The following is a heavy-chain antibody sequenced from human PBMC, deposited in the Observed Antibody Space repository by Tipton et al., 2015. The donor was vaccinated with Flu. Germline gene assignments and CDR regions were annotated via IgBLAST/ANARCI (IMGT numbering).Heavy chain of an antibody. CDR3: ARGDDYSKRRWFAP. CDR1: GYSFTDYW. Sequence: QLVQSGAEVKKSGESLKISCKGSGYSFTDYWIGWVRQLPGKGLEWMGSIYPGASDTIYSPSFQGQVTISADRSINTAYLQWSRLKAKDTAMYYCARGDDYSKRRWFAPWGQGTLVTVSP. V-gene: IGHV5-51*01. J-gene: IGHJ5*02. CDR2: IYPGASDT. D-gene: IGHD4-11*01.